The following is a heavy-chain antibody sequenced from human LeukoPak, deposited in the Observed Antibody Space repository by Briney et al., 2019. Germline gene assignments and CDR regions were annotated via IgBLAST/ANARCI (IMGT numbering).Heavy chain of an antibody. V-gene: IGHV4-4*07. D-gene: IGHD3-16*01. CDR1: GGSISSYY. CDR3: ARARDPYTNAFDI. CDR2: IYTSGST. Sequence: TSETLSLTCSVSGGSISSYYWNWIRQPAGKGLEWIGRIYTSGSTNYNPSLKSRVTMSVDTSRNQFSLKLSSVTAADTAVYYCARARDPYTNAFDIWGQGTMVTVSS. J-gene: IGHJ3*02.